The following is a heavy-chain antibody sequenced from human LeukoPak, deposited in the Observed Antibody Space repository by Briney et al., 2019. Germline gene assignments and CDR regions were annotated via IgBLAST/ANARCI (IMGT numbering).Heavy chain of an antibody. CDR2: IYYSGSA. J-gene: IGHJ4*02. CDR1: GGSISSYH. CDR3: ARANQQLSDLDY. V-gene: IGHV4-59*01. D-gene: IGHD6-13*01. Sequence: SETLSLTCTVSGGSISSYHWSWIRQPPGKGLEWIGYIYYSGSANYNPSLKSRVTISADKSKNQFSLKLTSVTAADTAVYYCARANQQLSDLDYWGQGTLVTVSS.